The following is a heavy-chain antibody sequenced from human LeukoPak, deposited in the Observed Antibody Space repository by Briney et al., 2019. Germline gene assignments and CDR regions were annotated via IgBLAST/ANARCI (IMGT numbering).Heavy chain of an antibody. CDR3: ATGMVRGVIPLDY. J-gene: IGHJ4*02. D-gene: IGHD3-10*01. CDR1: GYTFTSYG. Sequence: GASVKVSCKASGYTFTSYGISWVRQAPGQGLEWMGWISAYNGNTNYAQKFQGRVTMTEDTSTDTAYMELSSLRSEDTAVYYCATGMVRGVIPLDYWGQGTLVTVSS. CDR2: ISAYNGNT. V-gene: IGHV1-18*01.